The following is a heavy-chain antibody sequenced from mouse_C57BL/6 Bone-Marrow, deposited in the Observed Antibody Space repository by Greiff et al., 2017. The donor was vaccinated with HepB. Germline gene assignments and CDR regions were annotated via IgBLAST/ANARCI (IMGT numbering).Heavy chain of an antibody. V-gene: IGHV14-3*01. CDR3: ARKSNYGGNYFDY. Sequence: EVKLQESVAELVRPGASVKLSCTASGFNIKNTYMHWVKQRPEQGLEWIGRIDPANGNTKYAPKFQGKATITVDTSSNTAYLQLSSLTSEDTAIYYCARKSNYGGNYFDYWGQGTTLTVSS. D-gene: IGHD2-5*01. J-gene: IGHJ2*01. CDR2: IDPANGNT. CDR1: GFNIKNTY.